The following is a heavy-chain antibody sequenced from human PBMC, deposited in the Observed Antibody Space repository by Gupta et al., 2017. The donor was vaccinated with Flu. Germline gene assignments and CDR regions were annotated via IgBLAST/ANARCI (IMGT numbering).Heavy chain of an antibody. J-gene: IGHJ6*04. V-gene: IGHV3-64*01. CDR2: ISSNGGST. Sequence: EVQLVESGGGLVQPGGSLRLSCAASGFTFSSYVMHWVRQAPGKGLEYVSAISSNGGSTYYAKYVKGRFTIARDNSKKQLYLQMGSLRAEDMAVDDCARDQKHTIGDYYYYNGMDGGGKGTTVTVSS. CDR3: ARDQKHTIGDYYYYNGMDG. CDR1: GFTFSSYV. D-gene: IGHD2-21*01.